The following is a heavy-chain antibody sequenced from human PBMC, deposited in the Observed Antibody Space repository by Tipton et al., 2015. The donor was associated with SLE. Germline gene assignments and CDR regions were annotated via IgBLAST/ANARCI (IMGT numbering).Heavy chain of an antibody. J-gene: IGHJ6*02. D-gene: IGHD3-22*01. Sequence: SLRLSCAASGFTFNNSDIHWVRQAPGKGLEWVAFIWYDGTNKYYADSVKGRFTISRDNSKNTLYLQMHSLRVDDTAVYYCGRGVYSEGSVGMDVWGQGTTVTVSS. V-gene: IGHV3-33*01. CDR2: IWYDGTNK. CDR1: GFTFNNSD. CDR3: GRGVYSEGSVGMDV.